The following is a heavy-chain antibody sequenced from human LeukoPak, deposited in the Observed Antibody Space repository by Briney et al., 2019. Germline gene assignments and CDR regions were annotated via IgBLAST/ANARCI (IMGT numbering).Heavy chain of an antibody. CDR3: ARVTWELPNYYYYYGMDV. CDR1: GFTFSSYW. V-gene: IGHV3-7*01. CDR2: IKHDGSEK. D-gene: IGHD1-26*01. J-gene: IGHJ6*02. Sequence: PGGSLRLSCAASGFTFSSYWMSWVRQAPGKGLEWVANIKHDGSEKYYVDSVKGRFTISRDNAKNSLYLQMNSLRAEDTAVYYCARVTWELPNYYYYYGMDVWGQGTTVTVSS.